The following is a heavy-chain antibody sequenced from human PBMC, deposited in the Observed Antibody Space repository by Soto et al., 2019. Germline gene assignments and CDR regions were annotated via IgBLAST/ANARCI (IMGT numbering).Heavy chain of an antibody. D-gene: IGHD4-17*01. CDR1: GYTFTSYG. Sequence: XSVKASCKASGYTFTSYGISLVRHSPGKGLEWMGWISAYNGNTNYAQKLQGRVTMTTDTSTSTAYMELRSLRSDDTAVYYCARDLTTCWFDPWGQGTLVTVSS. J-gene: IGHJ5*02. CDR3: ARDLTTCWFDP. V-gene: IGHV1-18*01. CDR2: ISAYNGNT.